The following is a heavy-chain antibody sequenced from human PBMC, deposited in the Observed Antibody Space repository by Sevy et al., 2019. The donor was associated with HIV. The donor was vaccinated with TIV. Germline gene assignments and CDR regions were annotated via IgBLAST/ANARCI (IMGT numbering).Heavy chain of an antibody. CDR1: GFSFNSYD. CDR3: ARVVGYVSGNFYNRYYDLDV. CDR2: ISSVSTII. Sequence: GGSLRLSCTASGFSFNSYDMNWVRQAPGKGLEWVSSISSVSTIIYYGDSVRGRFSISRDNAKKSLYLQLNSLRVEDTAVYYCARVVGYVSGNFYNRYYDLDVWGQGTAVTVSS. D-gene: IGHD3-10*01. J-gene: IGHJ6*02. V-gene: IGHV3-21*01.